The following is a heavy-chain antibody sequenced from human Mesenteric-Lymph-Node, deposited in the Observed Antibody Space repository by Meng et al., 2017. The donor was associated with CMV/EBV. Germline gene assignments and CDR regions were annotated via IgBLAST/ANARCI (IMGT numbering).Heavy chain of an antibody. J-gene: IGHJ6*02. CDR3: ARDPSSVMATIIFDYGMDV. Sequence: GSLRLSCTVSGGSVSSGSYYWSWIRQPPGKGLEWIGYIYYSGSTNYNPSLKSRVTISVDTSKNQFSLKLSSVTAADTAVYYCARDPSSVMATIIFDYGMDVWGQGTTVTVSS. D-gene: IGHD5-24*01. V-gene: IGHV4-61*01. CDR1: GGSVSSGSYY. CDR2: IYYSGST.